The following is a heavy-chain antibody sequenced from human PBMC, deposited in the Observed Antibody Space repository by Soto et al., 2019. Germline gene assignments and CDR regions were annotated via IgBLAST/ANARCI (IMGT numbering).Heavy chain of an antibody. V-gene: IGHV1-2*04. D-gene: IGHD2-8*01. Sequence: ASVKVSCKASGYTFTGYYMHWVRQAPGQGPEWMGWINPNSGDTNYAQKFQGWVTMTRDTSISTAYMELSRLRSDDTAVYYCARGGCTNGVCSSNWFDPWGQGTLVTVSS. J-gene: IGHJ5*02. CDR1: GYTFTGYY. CDR3: ARGGCTNGVCSSNWFDP. CDR2: INPNSGDT.